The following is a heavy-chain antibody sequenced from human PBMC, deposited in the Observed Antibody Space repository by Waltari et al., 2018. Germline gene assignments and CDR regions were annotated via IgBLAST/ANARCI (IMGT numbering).Heavy chain of an antibody. CDR3: IKDDLPGGAGY. D-gene: IGHD7-27*01. CDR1: GFTFAAHA. V-gene: IGHV3-9*01. J-gene: IGHJ4*02. CDR2: LMWGGEI. Sequence: EVQLVESGGGLVQPGRSLRLSCAGFGFTFAAHALHWVRQAPGKGREWVSSLMWGGEIDFADSVKGRFTISRDSARNSLYLQMNSLWDEDTAFYYCIKDDLPGGAGYWGQGALVTVSS.